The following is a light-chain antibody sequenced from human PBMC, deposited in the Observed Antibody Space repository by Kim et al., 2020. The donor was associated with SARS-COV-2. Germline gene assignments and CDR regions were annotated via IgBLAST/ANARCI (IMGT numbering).Light chain of an antibody. Sequence: PGKTARSTCGGNSIGSKSVHWYQQKPGQAPVLVIYYDSDRPSGIPERFSGSNSGNTATLTISRVEAEDEADYYCQVWDSSSDHRVVFGGGTQLTVL. CDR3: QVWDSSSDHRVV. V-gene: IGLV3-21*04. CDR2: YDS. J-gene: IGLJ2*01. CDR1: SIGSKS.